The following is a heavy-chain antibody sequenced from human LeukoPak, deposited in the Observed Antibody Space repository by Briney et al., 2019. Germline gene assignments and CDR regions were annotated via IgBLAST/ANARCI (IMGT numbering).Heavy chain of an antibody. V-gene: IGHV4-4*02. CDR2: IYHSGST. D-gene: IGHD1-26*01. J-gene: IGHJ4*02. CDR1: GGSISSSNW. Sequence: TSETLSLTCAVSGGSISSSNWWSWVRQPPGQGLEWIGEIYHSGSTNYNPSLKSRVTISVDKSKNQFSLKLSSVTAADTAVYYCVRDPGLGAGSYYGYWGQGTLVTVSS. CDR3: VRDPGLGAGSYYGY.